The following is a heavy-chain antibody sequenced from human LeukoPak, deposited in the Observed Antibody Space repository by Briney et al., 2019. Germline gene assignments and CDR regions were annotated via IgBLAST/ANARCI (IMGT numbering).Heavy chain of an antibody. Sequence: SETLSLTCTVSGGSISSSSYYWGWIRQPPGKGLEWIGNIYYSGSTYYNPSLKSRVTISVDTSKNQFSLQLNSVTPEDTAVYYCAREMGGGTYDAFDIWGQGTMVTVSS. D-gene: IGHD1-26*01. J-gene: IGHJ3*02. V-gene: IGHV4-39*02. CDR2: IYYSGST. CDR1: GGSISSSSYY. CDR3: AREMGGGTYDAFDI.